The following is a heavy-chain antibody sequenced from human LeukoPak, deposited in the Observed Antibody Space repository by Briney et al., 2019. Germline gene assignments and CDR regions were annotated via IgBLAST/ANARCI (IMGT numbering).Heavy chain of an antibody. CDR1: GFTLTTSW. J-gene: IGHJ4*02. Sequence: GGSLRLSCAASGFTLTTSWMTWVRQAPGKGLEWVTNINREGSQIVYMDSVKGRFTISRDSANNALYLQMNSLRAEDTAVYYCARGGLTAGFDYWGQGTLVTVSS. CDR2: INREGSQI. CDR3: ARGGLTAGFDY. V-gene: IGHV3-7*01.